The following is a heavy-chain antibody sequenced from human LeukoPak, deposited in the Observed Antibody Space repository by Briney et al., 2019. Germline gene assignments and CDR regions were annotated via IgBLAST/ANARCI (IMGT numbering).Heavy chain of an antibody. V-gene: IGHV3-33*06. D-gene: IGHD2-2*01. CDR2: IWYDGSNK. CDR1: GFTFSSYG. CDR3: AKDSMVHCSSTSCYGVNFDY. Sequence: PGGSLRLSCAASGFTFSSYGMHWVRQAPGKGLEWVAVIWYDGSNKYYADSVKGRFTISRDNSKNTLYLQMNSLRAEDAAVYYCAKDSMVHCSSTSCYGVNFDYWGQGTLVTVSS. J-gene: IGHJ4*02.